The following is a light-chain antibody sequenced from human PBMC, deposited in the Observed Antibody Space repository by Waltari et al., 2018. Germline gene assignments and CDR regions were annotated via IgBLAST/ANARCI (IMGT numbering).Light chain of an antibody. CDR1: PKVGTSI. CDR3: QQHGTLPAT. Sequence: DIALTQTPVTPSLSPGDRVTLSGRASPKVGTSILAWYQQKPGQAPRLVIYRASRRATGIPDRVSGSGSGTDFSLTISRLEPEDFAVYYCQQHGTLPATFGQGTKVEIK. CDR2: RAS. V-gene: IGKV3-20*01. J-gene: IGKJ1*01.